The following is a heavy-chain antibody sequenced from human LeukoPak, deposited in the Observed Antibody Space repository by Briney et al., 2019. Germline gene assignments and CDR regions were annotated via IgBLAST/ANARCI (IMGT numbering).Heavy chain of an antibody. J-gene: IGHJ5*02. CDR3: ARDGLGNSWFDP. CDR1: GFTFSSYS. Sequence: GGSLRLSCAASGFTFSSYSMNWVGQAPGKGLEWVSSISSSSSYIYYADSVKGRFTISRDNAKNSLYLQMNSLRAEDTAVYYCARDGLGNSWFDPWGQGTLVTVSS. CDR2: ISSSSSYI. D-gene: IGHD3/OR15-3a*01. V-gene: IGHV3-21*01.